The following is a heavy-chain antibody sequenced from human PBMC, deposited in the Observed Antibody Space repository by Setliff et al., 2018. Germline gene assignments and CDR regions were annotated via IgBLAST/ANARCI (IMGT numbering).Heavy chain of an antibody. CDR2: IYTTGNT. J-gene: IGHJ4*02. Sequence: PGGSLRLSCAASGFTFSSHALSWVRQAPGKGLEWISTIYTTGNTFYADSVKGRFTISRDNSKNTLYLQMNSLRLEDTAIYYCARDAGGDYDNWGQGTLVTVSS. CDR3: ARDAGGDYDN. CDR1: GFTFSSHA. D-gene: IGHD2-21*02. V-gene: IGHV3-23*01.